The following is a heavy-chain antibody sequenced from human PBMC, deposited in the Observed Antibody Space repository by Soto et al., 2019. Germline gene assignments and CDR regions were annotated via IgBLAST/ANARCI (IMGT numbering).Heavy chain of an antibody. Sequence: ASVKVSCKASGYTFTSYYMNWVRQAPGQGLEWMGRISAYNGNTTYAQKLQGRVTMTRDTSTSTAYMELRSLRSDDTAVYYCARVETLSAGVHYWGQGTLVTVSS. CDR1: GYTFTSYY. V-gene: IGHV1-18*04. J-gene: IGHJ4*02. CDR3: ARVETLSAGVHY. D-gene: IGHD6-13*01. CDR2: ISAYNGNT.